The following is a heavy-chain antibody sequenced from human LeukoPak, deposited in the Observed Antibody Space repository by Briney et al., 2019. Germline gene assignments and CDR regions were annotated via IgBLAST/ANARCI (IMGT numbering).Heavy chain of an antibody. Sequence: PGRSLRLSCVASGFTFTRNCMHWVRQAPGKGLEWVAAIPHDGSNALYADSVKGRFTISRDDSKNTQYLQMNSLRIEDSAMHYCATGSDYYYASWGRGTLVTVSS. J-gene: IGHJ5*02. CDR2: IPHDGSNA. V-gene: IGHV3-30*03. D-gene: IGHD3-3*01. CDR1: GFTFTRNC. CDR3: ATGSDYYYAS.